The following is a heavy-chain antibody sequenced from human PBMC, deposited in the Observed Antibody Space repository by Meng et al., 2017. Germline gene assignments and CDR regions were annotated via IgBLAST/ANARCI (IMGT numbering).Heavy chain of an antibody. Sequence: QVQLQQWGGGLLKPSETLSLTFAVYGGSFSGYYWSWIRQPPGKGLEWIGEINHSGSTNYNPSLKSRVTISVDTSKNQFSLKLSSVTAADTAVYYCARGKHSSSTLTFYNYWGQGTLVTVSS. V-gene: IGHV4-34*01. CDR2: INHSGST. D-gene: IGHD6-13*01. CDR1: GGSFSGYY. J-gene: IGHJ4*02. CDR3: ARGKHSSSTLTFYNY.